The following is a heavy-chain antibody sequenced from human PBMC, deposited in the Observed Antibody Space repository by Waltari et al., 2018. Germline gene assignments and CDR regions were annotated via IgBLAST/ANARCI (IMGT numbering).Heavy chain of an antibody. CDR1: GGSISNYY. D-gene: IGHD1-26*01. Sequence: QVQLQESGPGLVKPSETLSLTCAVPGGSISNYYRSWIRLPAGKGLEWIGRIYSSGSTNVNSSLKSRVTMSVDTSKNQFSLKLTSVTAADTAVYFCARGWEPGRGYFDFWGQGILVTVSS. J-gene: IGHJ4*02. V-gene: IGHV4-4*07. CDR3: ARGWEPGRGYFDF. CDR2: IYSSGST.